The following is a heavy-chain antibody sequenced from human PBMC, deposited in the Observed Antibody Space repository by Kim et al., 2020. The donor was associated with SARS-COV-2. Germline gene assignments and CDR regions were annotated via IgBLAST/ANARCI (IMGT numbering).Heavy chain of an antibody. J-gene: IGHJ4*02. CDR3: ARDGIYYGSGSYHGGFDY. V-gene: IGHV1-69*01. Sequence: QGRVTITADEATSTAYMELSSLRAEDTAVYYCARDGIYYGSGSYHGGFDYWGQGTLVTVSS. D-gene: IGHD3-10*01.